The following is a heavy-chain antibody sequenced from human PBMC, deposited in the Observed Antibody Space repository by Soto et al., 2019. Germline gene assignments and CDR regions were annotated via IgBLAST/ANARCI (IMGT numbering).Heavy chain of an antibody. D-gene: IGHD2-2*01. CDR1: GGSISSYY. CDR2: IYYSGST. V-gene: IGHV4-59*08. CDR3: ARRLGSTSCCPFDY. Sequence: PSETLSLTCTVSGGSISSYYWSWIRQPPGKGLEWIGYIYYSGSTNYNPSLKSRVTISVDTSKNQFSLKLSSVTAADTAVYYCARRLGSTSCCPFDYWGQGTLVTVSS. J-gene: IGHJ4*02.